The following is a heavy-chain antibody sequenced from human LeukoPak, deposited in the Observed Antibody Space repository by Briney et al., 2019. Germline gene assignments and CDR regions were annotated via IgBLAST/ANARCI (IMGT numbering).Heavy chain of an antibody. D-gene: IGHD2-15*01. V-gene: IGHV1-24*01. CDR3: ATGGKAVVYYFPY. Sequence: GASVKVSCKVSGYTLIELSIHCVRQAPGKGLEWMGGFDPEDGETIYAQKFQGRVTMTEDTSTDTAYMELRSLRSEDTAVYYCATGGKAVVYYFPYWGQGTLVTVSS. J-gene: IGHJ4*02. CDR2: FDPEDGET. CDR1: GYTLIELS.